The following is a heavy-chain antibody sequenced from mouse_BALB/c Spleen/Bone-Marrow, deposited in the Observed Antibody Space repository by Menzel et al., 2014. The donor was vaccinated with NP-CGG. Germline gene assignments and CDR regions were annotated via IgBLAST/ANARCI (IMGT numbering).Heavy chain of an antibody. CDR1: GISITTGNYR. V-gene: IGHV3-5*02. CDR3: ARGAMITTGYFDY. Sequence: EVKLMESGPGLVKPSQTVSLTCTVTGISITTGNYRWSWIRQFPGNKPEWIGYIYYSGTITYNPSLTSRTTITRDTSXNQFFLEMNSLTAEDTATYYCARGAMITTGYFDYWGQGTTLTVSS. J-gene: IGHJ2*01. D-gene: IGHD2-4*01. CDR2: IYYSGTI.